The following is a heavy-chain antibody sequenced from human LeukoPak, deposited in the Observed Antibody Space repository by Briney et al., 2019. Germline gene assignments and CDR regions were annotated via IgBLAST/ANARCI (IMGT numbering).Heavy chain of an antibody. CDR2: INSDGSST. CDR3: ARAQWLANPFDY. J-gene: IGHJ4*02. Sequence: GGSLRLSCAASGSTFSSYWMHWVRQAPGKGLVWVSRINSDGSSTSYADSVKGRFTISRDNAKNTLYLQTNSLRAEDTAVYYCARAQWLANPFDYWGQGTLVTVSS. CDR1: GSTFSSYW. V-gene: IGHV3-74*01. D-gene: IGHD6-19*01.